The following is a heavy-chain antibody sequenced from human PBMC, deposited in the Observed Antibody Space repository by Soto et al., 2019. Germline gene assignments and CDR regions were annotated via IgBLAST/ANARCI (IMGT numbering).Heavy chain of an antibody. V-gene: IGHV3-48*01. CDR2: ISSSSSTI. Sequence: EVQLVESGGGLVQPGGSLRLSCAASGFTFSSYSMNWVRQAPGKGLEWVSYISSSSSTIYYADSVKGRFTISRDNAKNSLYLQMNSLRAEDTAVYYCARLGGCQATSMDGWGKGTTVTVSS. CDR1: GFTFSSYS. J-gene: IGHJ6*03. CDR3: ARLGGCQATSMDG.